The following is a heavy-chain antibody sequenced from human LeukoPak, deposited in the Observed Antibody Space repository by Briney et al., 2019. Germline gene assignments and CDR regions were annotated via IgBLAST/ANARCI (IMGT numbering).Heavy chain of an antibody. Sequence: GGSLRLSCVVSGFTLKTFWMHWVRQVPGKGPVWISRINTEGEVTYADSVKGRFTMSRDNAKNELSLQMNSLGIDDTGVYYCVRVLSNIGSCWYGDGFDIWGQGTLVTVAS. CDR2: INTEGEV. V-gene: IGHV3-74*03. CDR1: GFTLKTFW. CDR3: VRVLSNIGSCWYGDGFDI. J-gene: IGHJ3*02. D-gene: IGHD2/OR15-2a*01.